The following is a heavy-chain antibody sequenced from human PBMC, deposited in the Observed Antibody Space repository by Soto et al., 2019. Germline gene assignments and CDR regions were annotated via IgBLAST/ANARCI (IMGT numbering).Heavy chain of an antibody. J-gene: IGHJ5*02. V-gene: IGHV4-59*08. CDR3: ARGSQGWFDP. CDR1: GGSISSYY. CDR2: TYYSGST. D-gene: IGHD3-10*01. Sequence: PSETLSLTCTVSGGSISSYYWSWIRQPPGKGLEWIGYTYYSGSTNYNPSLKSRVTISVDTSKNQFYLKLTSVTAADTAVYYCARGSQGWFDPWGQGTLVTVSS.